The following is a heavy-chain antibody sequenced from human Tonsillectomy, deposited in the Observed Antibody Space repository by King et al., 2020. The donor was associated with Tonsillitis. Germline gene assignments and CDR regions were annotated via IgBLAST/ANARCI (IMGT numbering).Heavy chain of an antibody. Sequence: VQLVESGAEVKKPGASVKVSCKASGYTFTSYYMHWVRQAPGQGLEWMGIINPSGGSTSYAQKFQGRVTMTMHTSTSTVYMELRSLRSEDTAVYYCARDPALLSPPYYGMAVWGPGTTFSVSS. D-gene: IGHD2-21*01. CDR1: GYTFTSYY. V-gene: IGHV1-46*01. CDR3: ARDPALLSPPYYGMAV. J-gene: IGHJ6*02. CDR2: INPSGGST.